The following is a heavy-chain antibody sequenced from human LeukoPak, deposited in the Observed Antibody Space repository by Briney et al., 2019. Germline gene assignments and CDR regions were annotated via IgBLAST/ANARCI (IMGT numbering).Heavy chain of an antibody. J-gene: IGHJ4*02. Sequence: ASVKVSCKASGCTFTGYYMHWVRQAPGQGLEWMGRINPNSGGTNYAQKFQGRVTMTRDTSISTAYMELSRLRSDDTAVYYCARVGSSGYYFYGWGQGTLVTVSS. V-gene: IGHV1-2*06. CDR2: INPNSGGT. CDR3: ARVGSSGYYFYG. D-gene: IGHD3-22*01. CDR1: GCTFTGYY.